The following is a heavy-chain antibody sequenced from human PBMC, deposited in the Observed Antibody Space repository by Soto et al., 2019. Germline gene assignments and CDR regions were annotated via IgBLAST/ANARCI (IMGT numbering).Heavy chain of an antibody. CDR3: AKVMAARRLSAFDI. CDR2: ISGSGGST. V-gene: IGHV3-23*01. CDR1: GFTFSSYA. J-gene: IGHJ3*02. Sequence: ETLSLSCAASGFTFSSYAMSWVRQAPGKGLEWVSAISGSGGSTYYADSVKGRFTISRDNSKNTLYLQMNSLRAEDTAVYYYAKVMAARRLSAFDIWGQGTMVTVSS. D-gene: IGHD6-6*01.